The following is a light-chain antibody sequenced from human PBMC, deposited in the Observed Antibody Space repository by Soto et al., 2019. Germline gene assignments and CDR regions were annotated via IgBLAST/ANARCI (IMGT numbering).Light chain of an antibody. CDR2: GNT. V-gene: IGLV1-40*01. Sequence: QPVLTQPPSVSGAPGQRVTISCTGSSSNIGAGFDVHWYQQLPGTAPKLLISGNTNRPSGVPDRFSGSKSGTSASLAITGLQAEDEADYYCQSYDNTLSGWVFGGGTKLTVL. CDR1: SSNIGAGFD. J-gene: IGLJ3*02. CDR3: QSYDNTLSGWV.